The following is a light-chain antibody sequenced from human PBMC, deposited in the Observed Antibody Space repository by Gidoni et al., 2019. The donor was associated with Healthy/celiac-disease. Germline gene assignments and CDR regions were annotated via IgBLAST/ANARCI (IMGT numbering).Light chain of an antibody. CDR2: GAS. Sequence: EIVLTQSPGTLSLSPGERATLSCRASQSVSSSYLAWYQQKPGQAPRLLIYGASSRATGIPDRFSGSGSGTDFTLTISRLEPEAFAVYYCQQYGSSPPLTFXGXTKVEIK. CDR1: QSVSSSY. CDR3: QQYGSSPPLT. J-gene: IGKJ4*01. V-gene: IGKV3-20*01.